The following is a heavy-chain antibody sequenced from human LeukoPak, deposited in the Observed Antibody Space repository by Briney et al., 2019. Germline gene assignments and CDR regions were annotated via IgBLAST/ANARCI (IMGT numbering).Heavy chain of an antibody. D-gene: IGHD1-26*01. CDR3: ASNGAQKWELRQWYAFDI. J-gene: IGHJ3*02. CDR1: GLTLKNFA. CDR2: TSGDEDSS. V-gene: IGHV3-23*01. Sequence: GGSLRLSCAASGLTLKNFAMSWVRQAPGKGLEWLAVTSGDEDSSHYADSVRGHFVISTDNSKHTSFLHMNSLRAEDTAVYYCASNGAQKWELRQWYAFDIWGQGTMVTVSS.